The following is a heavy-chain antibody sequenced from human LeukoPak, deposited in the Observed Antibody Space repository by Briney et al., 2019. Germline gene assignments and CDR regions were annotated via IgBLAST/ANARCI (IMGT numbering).Heavy chain of an antibody. D-gene: IGHD1-26*01. J-gene: IGHJ4*02. Sequence: GSLGLSCAASGFTFSSYSMNWVRQAPGKGLEWVSSISSSSSYIYYADSVKGRFTISRDNAKNSLYLQMNSLRAEDTAVYYCARDLVGATSKADYWGQGTLVTVSS. CDR3: ARDLVGATSKADY. CDR1: GFTFSSYS. CDR2: ISSSSSYI. V-gene: IGHV3-21*01.